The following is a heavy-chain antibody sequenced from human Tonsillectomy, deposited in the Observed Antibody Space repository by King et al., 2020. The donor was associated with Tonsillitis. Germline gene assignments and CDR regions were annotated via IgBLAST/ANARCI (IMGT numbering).Heavy chain of an antibody. CDR3: ARGGPLSNIFDV. Sequence: QLVQSGTEVKKPGSSVKVSCKASGGTFSSYAIGWVRQAPGQGLEWMGGIIPMFGTANYAQKFQGRVTITADESTSTAYMELSSLRSEDTAVYYCARGGPLSNIFDVWGQGTMVTVSS. CDR2: IIPMFGTA. J-gene: IGHJ3*01. CDR1: GGTFSSYA. D-gene: IGHD3-16*02. V-gene: IGHV1-69*01.